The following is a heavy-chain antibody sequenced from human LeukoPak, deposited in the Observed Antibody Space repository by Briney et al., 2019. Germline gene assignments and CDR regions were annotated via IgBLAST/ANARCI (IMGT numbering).Heavy chain of an antibody. CDR2: IYSSGST. D-gene: IGHD3-10*01. J-gene: IGHJ5*02. CDR3: ARDSGTTGEVKFDP. Sequence: SETLSLTCTVSGGSISRYYWGWIRQPAGKGLEWIGRIYSSGSTTYNPSLKSRVTMSIDTSKNQFSLKLSFVTAADTAVYYCARDSGTTGEVKFDPWGQGALVTVSS. CDR1: GGSISRYY. V-gene: IGHV4-4*07.